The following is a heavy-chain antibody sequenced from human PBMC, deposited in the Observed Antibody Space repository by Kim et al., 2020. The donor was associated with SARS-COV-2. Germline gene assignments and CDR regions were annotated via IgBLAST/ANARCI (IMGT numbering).Heavy chain of an antibody. CDR1: GFIFSDYY. Sequence: GGSLRLSCAASGFIFSDYYMTWIRQAPGKGLVWVSYISRNSYYTNYADSVKGRFTISRDDAKNSLYLQMNSLRAEDTAVYYCASDLLVISIASFDIWGLGTLVTVSS. CDR2: ISRNSYYT. V-gene: IGHV3-11*06. D-gene: IGHD3-3*02. CDR3: ASDLLVISIASFDI. J-gene: IGHJ3*02.